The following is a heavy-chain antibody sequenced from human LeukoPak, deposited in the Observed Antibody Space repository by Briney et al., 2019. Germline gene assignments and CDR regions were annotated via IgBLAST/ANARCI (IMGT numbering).Heavy chain of an antibody. CDR3: ARSDGYGLVGV. CDR2: VYYSGYT. Sequence: SETLSLTCTASGGSISSYYWSWIRQPPGKGLKWIGNVYYSGYTTYSPSLRSRVTISVDTSKNQFSLKLSSVTAADTAVYYCARSDGYGLVGVWGQGTMVTVSS. CDR1: GGSISSYY. V-gene: IGHV4-59*01. D-gene: IGHD3-10*01. J-gene: IGHJ3*01.